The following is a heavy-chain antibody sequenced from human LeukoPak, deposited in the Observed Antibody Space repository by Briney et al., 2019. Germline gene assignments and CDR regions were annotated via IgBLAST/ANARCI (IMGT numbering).Heavy chain of an antibody. Sequence: ASVKVSCKASGYTFTGYYMHWVRQAPGQGLEWMGWINPNSGGTNYAQKFQGRVTMTRDTSISTAYMELSRLRSDDTAVYYCARSLVGARGWFDPWGQGTLVTVSS. D-gene: IGHD1-26*01. CDR3: ARSLVGARGWFDP. J-gene: IGHJ5*02. CDR2: INPNSGGT. CDR1: GYTFTGYY. V-gene: IGHV1-2*02.